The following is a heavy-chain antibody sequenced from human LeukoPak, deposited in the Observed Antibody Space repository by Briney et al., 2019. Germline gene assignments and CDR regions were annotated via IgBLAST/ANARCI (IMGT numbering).Heavy chain of an antibody. Sequence: ASVKVTCKVSGYTLTELSMHWVRQAPGKGLEWMGGFDPEDGETIYAQKFQGRVTMTEDTSTDTAYMELSSLRSEDTAVYYCATYYGSGRNYFDYWGQGTLVTVSS. V-gene: IGHV1-24*01. J-gene: IGHJ4*02. CDR2: FDPEDGET. D-gene: IGHD3-10*01. CDR3: ATYYGSGRNYFDY. CDR1: GYTLTELS.